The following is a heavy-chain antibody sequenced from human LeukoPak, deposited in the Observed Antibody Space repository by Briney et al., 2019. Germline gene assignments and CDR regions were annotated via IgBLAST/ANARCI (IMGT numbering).Heavy chain of an antibody. V-gene: IGHV3-23*01. CDR2: INANSGTT. J-gene: IGHJ5*01. D-gene: IGHD6-19*01. Sequence: GGSLRLSCAASGFAFSVYAMSWLRQPPGKGLEWVSTINANSGTTSYAASVRGRFSISRDNPKNTLYLQLNTLRADDTATYYCAKPISGGLAVTADWFHPWGQGTLVVVSS. CDR3: AKPISGGLAVTADWFHP. CDR1: GFAFSVYA.